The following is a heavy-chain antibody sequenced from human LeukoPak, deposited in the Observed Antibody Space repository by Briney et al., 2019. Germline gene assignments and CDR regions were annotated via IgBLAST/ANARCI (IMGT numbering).Heavy chain of an antibody. V-gene: IGHV4-59*08. CDR3: ARYGPLYDIWSAQFYFDY. Sequence: KPSETLSLTCTVSGDSISTYYWSWIRQPPGKRLEWIGYIYFSGTTNYNPSLKSRVTISVDTSKNQFSLRLSSVTAADTAVYYCARYGPLYDIWSAQFYFDYWGQGTLVTVSS. D-gene: IGHD3-3*01. J-gene: IGHJ4*02. CDR2: IYFSGTT. CDR1: GDSISTYY.